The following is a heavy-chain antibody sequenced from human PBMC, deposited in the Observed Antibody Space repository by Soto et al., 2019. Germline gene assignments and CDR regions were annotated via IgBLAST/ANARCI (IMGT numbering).Heavy chain of an antibody. CDR2: ISGSGGST. J-gene: IGHJ4*02. Sequence: QGKGLEWVSAISGSGGSTYYADSVKGRFTISRDNAKNSLYLQMNSLRAEDTAVYYCARGPTMIVLAPSDYCGQGPFLSVSS. V-gene: IGHV3-11*04. D-gene: IGHD3-22*01. CDR3: ARGPTMIVLAPSDY.